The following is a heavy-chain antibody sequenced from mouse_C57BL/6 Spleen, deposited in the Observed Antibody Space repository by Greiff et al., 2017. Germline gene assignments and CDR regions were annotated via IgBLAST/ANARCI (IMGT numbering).Heavy chain of an antibody. CDR2: IYPRSGNT. D-gene: IGHD1-1*01. V-gene: IGHV1-81*01. Sequence: VKLMESGAELARPGASVKLSCKASGYTFTSYGISWVKQRTGQGLEWIGGIYPRSGNTYYNEKFKGKATLTADKSSSTAYMELRSLTSEDCAVCFCTRGSSACYVDVWGTGATVTVSS. CDR1: GYTFTSYG. J-gene: IGHJ1*03. CDR3: TRGSSACYVDV.